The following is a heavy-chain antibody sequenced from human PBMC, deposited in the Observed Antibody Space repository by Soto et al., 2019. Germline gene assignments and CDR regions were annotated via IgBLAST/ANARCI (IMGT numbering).Heavy chain of an antibody. CDR1: GGSIRNYY. J-gene: IGHJ4*02. Sequence: QVQLQESGPGLVKPSETLSLTCTVSGGSIRNYYWSWLRQPPGKGLEWIGFISYNGNTKYNPSLMGRVTISLDTSKNYFSLRLRSLTAADTALYYCARHFDSGTWPLDYWGQGILVTVS. CDR3: ARHFDSGTWPLDY. CDR2: ISYNGNT. D-gene: IGHD3-10*01. V-gene: IGHV4-59*01.